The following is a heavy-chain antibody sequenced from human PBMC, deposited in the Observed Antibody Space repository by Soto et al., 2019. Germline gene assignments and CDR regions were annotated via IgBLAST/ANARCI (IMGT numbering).Heavy chain of an antibody. CDR2: INPSGGST. V-gene: IGHV1-46*01. J-gene: IGHJ1*01. Sequence: DSLKVSCKASGYTFTSYYMHWVRQAPGQGLEWMGIINPSGGSTSYAQKFQGRVTMTRDTSTSTVYMELSSLRSEDTAVYYCARGGAYGGCDCYAFHFQQWGQGTLFTV. CDR1: GYTFTSYY. D-gene: IGHD2-21*02. CDR3: ARGGAYGGCDCYAFHFQQ.